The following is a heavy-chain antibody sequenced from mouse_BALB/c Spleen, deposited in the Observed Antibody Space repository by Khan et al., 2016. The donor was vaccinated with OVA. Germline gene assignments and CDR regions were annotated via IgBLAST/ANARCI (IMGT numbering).Heavy chain of an antibody. V-gene: IGHV3-1*02. CDR2: IHYSGST. Sequence: EVKLQESGPDLVKPSQSLSLTCTVTGYSITSGYSWHWIRQFPGNKLEWMGYIHYSGSTNYNPSLKSRIPITQDTSTNQFFLHLNSVTTEDTVTEYCARSGTTVVAYWDFDVWGEGTTVTVAS. J-gene: IGHJ1*01. CDR1: GYSITSGYS. D-gene: IGHD1-1*01. CDR3: ARSGTTVVAYWDFDV.